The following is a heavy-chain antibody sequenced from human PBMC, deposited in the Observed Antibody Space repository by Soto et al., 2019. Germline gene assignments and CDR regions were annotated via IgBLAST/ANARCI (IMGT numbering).Heavy chain of an antibody. Sequence: SETLSLTCAVSSGSISSSNWWSWVRQPPGKGLEWIGEIYHSGSTNYNPSLKSRVTISVDKSKNQFSLNLSSVTAAGTAVYYCVKHGQWFLRNYWGQGTLVTVSS. J-gene: IGHJ4*02. D-gene: IGHD3-22*01. CDR2: IYHSGST. V-gene: IGHV4-4*02. CDR3: VKHGQWFLRNY. CDR1: SGSISSSNW.